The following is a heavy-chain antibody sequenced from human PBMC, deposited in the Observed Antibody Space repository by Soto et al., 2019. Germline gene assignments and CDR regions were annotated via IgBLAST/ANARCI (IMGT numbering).Heavy chain of an antibody. CDR3: ARGRYGDY. J-gene: IGHJ4*02. CDR1: GYAFTTYG. Sequence: QVHLVQSGAEVKKPGASVEVSCQGSGYAFTTYGITWVRQAPGQGLESMGWISAHNGNTNYAQKLQGRVTVTRDTSTSTAYMELRSLRYDDTAVYYCARGRYGDYWGQGALVTVSS. D-gene: IGHD1-1*01. V-gene: IGHV1-18*01. CDR2: ISAHNGNT.